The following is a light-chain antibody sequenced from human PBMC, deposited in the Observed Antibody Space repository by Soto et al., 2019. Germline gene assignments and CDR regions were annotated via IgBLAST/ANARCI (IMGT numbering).Light chain of an antibody. CDR2: AAS. CDR3: QQSKSYPYT. J-gene: IGKJ3*01. Sequence: AIRMTQSPSAFSASTRDRVTITCRASQGISSYFAWYQQNPGKAPQLLIYAASTLQSGVPSRFSGSGSGTDFTLTISCLQSEDFATYYCQQSKSYPYTSGPGTKVDIK. CDR1: QGISSY. V-gene: IGKV1-8*01.